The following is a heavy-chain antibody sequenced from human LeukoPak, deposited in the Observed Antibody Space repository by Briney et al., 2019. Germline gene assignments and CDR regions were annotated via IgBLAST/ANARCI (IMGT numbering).Heavy chain of an antibody. J-gene: IGHJ4*01. CDR1: GVTFSSGG. CDR2: VSGSGGRT. D-gene: IGHD5-12*01. V-gene: IGHV3-23*01. Sequence: GRSLRLSCEASGVTFSSGGMRWGRQGPGKGLGWVWGVSGSGGRTYYADSAKGRFATSRDNSKNPLSLQTHTLRAEQTAVYYCARDGGGVATGQFAYSGHGTLLSVSS. CDR3: ARDGGGVATGQFAY.